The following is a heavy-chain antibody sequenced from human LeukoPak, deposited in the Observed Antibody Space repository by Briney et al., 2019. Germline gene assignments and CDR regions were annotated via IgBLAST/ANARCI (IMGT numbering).Heavy chain of an antibody. D-gene: IGHD2-15*01. CDR1: GGSISSGGYS. Sequence: SQTLSLTCAVSGGSISSGGYSWSWIRQPPGKGLEWIGYIYHSGSTYYNPSLKSRVTISVDRSKNQFSLKLNSVTAADTAVYYCARGPRGVVVVAATRRNWFDPWGQGTLVTVSS. CDR2: IYHSGST. V-gene: IGHV4-30-2*01. CDR3: ARGPRGVVVVAATRRNWFDP. J-gene: IGHJ5*02.